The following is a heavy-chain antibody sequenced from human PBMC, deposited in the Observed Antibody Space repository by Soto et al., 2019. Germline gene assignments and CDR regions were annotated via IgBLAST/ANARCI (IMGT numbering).Heavy chain of an antibody. CDR1: WCTVTGYV. V-gene: IGHV1-3*01. CDR3: ARDPSSGYHHYYYYGMDV. Sequence: PSGRVACRGAWCTVTGYVMHWVRSATGQRLEWMGWINAGNGNTKYSQKFQGRVTITRDTSASTAYMELSRLRSDDTAVYYCARDPSSGYHHYYYYGMDVWGQGTTVTVSS. J-gene: IGHJ6*02. D-gene: IGHD3-22*01. CDR2: INAGNGNT.